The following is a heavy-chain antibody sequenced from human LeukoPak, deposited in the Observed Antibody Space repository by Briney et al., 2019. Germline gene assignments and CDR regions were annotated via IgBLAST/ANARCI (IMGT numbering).Heavy chain of an antibody. J-gene: IGHJ5*02. CDR3: ARETTVTAGWFDP. D-gene: IGHD4-17*01. CDR2: IYYSGST. Sequence: PSETLSLTCTVSGGSISSGDYYWSWIRQPPGKGLEWIGYIYYSGSTYYNPSLKSRVTISVDTSKNQFSLKLSSVTAADTAVYYCARETTVTAGWFDPWGQGTLVTVSS. CDR1: GGSISSGDYY. V-gene: IGHV4-30-4*01.